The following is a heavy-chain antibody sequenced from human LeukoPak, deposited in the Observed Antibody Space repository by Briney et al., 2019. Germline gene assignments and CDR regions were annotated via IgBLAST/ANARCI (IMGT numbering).Heavy chain of an antibody. D-gene: IGHD2-2*01. CDR1: GGSISSYY. CDR2: IYYSGSTNYNSGST. V-gene: IGHV4-59*01. J-gene: IGHJ6*03. Sequence: SETLSLTCTVSGGSISSYYWSWIRQPPGKGLEWIGYIYYSGSTNYNSGSTNYNPSLKSRVTISVDTSKNQFSLKLSSVTAADTAVYYCARGDAPSVYYYYYYMDVWGKGTTVTVSS. CDR3: ARGDAPSVYYYYYYMDV.